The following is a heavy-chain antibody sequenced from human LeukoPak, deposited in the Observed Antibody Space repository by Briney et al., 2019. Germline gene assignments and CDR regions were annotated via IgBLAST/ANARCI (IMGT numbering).Heavy chain of an antibody. V-gene: IGHV4-59*01. D-gene: IGHD3-3*01. CDR2: IYYSGST. CDR3: ARGGNRYDFWSGYYFDY. Sequence: SETLSLTCTVSGGSISSYYWSWIRQPPGKGLEWIGYIYYSGSTNYNPSLKSRVTISVDTSKNQFSLKLSSVTAADTAVYYCARGGNRYDFWSGYYFDYWGQGTLVTVSS. J-gene: IGHJ4*02. CDR1: GGSISSYY.